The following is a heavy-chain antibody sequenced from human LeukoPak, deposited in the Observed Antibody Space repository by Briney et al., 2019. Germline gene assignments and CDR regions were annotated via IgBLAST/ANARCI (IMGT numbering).Heavy chain of an antibody. V-gene: IGHV3-23*01. D-gene: IGHD4-11*01. CDR1: GFTFSSYA. CDR3: AKDRWTTVIRGGFDF. Sequence: GGSLRLSCAASGFTFSSYAMSWVRQPPGKGLEWVSGITGSGGSTYYADSVKGRFTISRDNSKNTRYLQMNSLRAEDTAVYYCAKDRWTTVIRGGFDFGGQGTLVTVSS. CDR2: ITGSGGST. J-gene: IGHJ4*02.